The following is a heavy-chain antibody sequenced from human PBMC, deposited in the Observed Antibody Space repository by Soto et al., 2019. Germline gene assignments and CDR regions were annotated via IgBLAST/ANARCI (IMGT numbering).Heavy chain of an antibody. J-gene: IGHJ3*02. CDR1: GYTFTSYG. V-gene: IGHV1-18*01. Sequence: ASVKVSCKASGYTFTSYGVNWVRQAPGQGLEWMGWLSADNGKTKYEEKFQGRVSMSTDASTKTAYMDLRSLTPDDTAMYLCARADDWVGSGSPASVASDIWGQGTMVTVSS. D-gene: IGHD3-10*01. CDR2: LSADNGKT. CDR3: ARADDWVGSGSPASVASDI.